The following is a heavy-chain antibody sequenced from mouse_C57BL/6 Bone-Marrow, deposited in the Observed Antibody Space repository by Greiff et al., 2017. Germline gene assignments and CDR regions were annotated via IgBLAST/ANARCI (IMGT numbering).Heavy chain of an antibody. CDR1: GYTFTDYY. V-gene: IGHV1-76*01. Sequence: QVQLQQSGAELVRPGASVKLSCKASGYTFTDYYINWVKQRPGQGLEWIARIYPGSGNTYYNEKFKGKATLTAEKSSSPAYMQLSSLTSEDSAVYFCARGTNYFDNWGQGTTLTVSS. J-gene: IGHJ2*01. D-gene: IGHD3-3*01. CDR2: IYPGSGNT. CDR3: ARGTNYFDN.